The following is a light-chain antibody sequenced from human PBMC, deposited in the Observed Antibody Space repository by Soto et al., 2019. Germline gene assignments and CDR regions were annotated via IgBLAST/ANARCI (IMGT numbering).Light chain of an antibody. CDR3: SSYTSSSALVV. V-gene: IGLV2-14*01. CDR2: DVS. J-gene: IGLJ2*01. CDR1: SSDVGGYKY. Sequence: QSALTLPASVSGSPGQSITISCTGTSSDVGGYKYVSWYQQHPGKAPKLMIYDVSNRPSGISNRFSASKSGNTASLTISGLQAEDEADYYCSSYTSSSALVVFGGGTKLTVL.